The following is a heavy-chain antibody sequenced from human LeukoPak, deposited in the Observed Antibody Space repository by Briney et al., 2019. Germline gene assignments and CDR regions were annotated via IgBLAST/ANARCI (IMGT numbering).Heavy chain of an antibody. D-gene: IGHD3-22*01. J-gene: IGHJ4*02. CDR1: GFTFSSYG. Sequence: GRSLRLSCAASGFTFSSYGMHWVRQAPGKGLEWVALIWYDGSNKNYVDSVKGRFTISRDNSKNTLYLQMNSLRAEDTAVYYCAKEVHSTYYYDSSGTLPYYFDNWGQGTLVTVSS. CDR3: AKEVHSTYYYDSSGTLPYYFDN. CDR2: IWYDGSNK. V-gene: IGHV3-33*06.